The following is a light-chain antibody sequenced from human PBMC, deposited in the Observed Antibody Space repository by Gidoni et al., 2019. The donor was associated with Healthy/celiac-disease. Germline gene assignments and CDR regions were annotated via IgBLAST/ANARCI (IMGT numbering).Light chain of an antibody. CDR2: AAS. V-gene: IGKV1-39*01. CDR1: QSISSY. CDR3: QKSYSTPPT. J-gene: IGKJ1*01. Sequence: IQMTQSPSSLSASVGDRVTITCRASQSISSYLNWYQQKPGKAPKLLIYAASSLQSGVPSRFSGSGSGTDFTLTISSLQPEDFATYYCQKSYSTPPTFXQXTKVEIK.